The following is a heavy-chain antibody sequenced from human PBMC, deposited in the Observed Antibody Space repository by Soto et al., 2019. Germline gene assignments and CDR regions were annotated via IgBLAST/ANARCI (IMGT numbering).Heavy chain of an antibody. CDR3: ARGPAAGYYYYGMDV. CDR2: ISANNGNT. CDR1: GYTFTSYY. Sequence: ASVKVSCKASGYTFTSYYMHWVRQAPGQGLEWMGGISANNGNTNYAQKFQGWVTMTRDTSISTAYMELSRLRSDDTAVYYCARGPAAGYYYYGMDVWGQGTTVTVSS. J-gene: IGHJ6*02. V-gene: IGHV1-2*04. D-gene: IGHD6-13*01.